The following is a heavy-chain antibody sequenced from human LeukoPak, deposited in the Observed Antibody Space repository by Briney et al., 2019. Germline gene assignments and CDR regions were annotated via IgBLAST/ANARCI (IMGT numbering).Heavy chain of an antibody. D-gene: IGHD2-15*01. J-gene: IGHJ2*01. V-gene: IGHV4-4*07. Sequence: PSETLSLTCTVSGGSISSYYWSWIRQPAGKGLEWIGRIYTSGSTNYNPSLKSRVTMSVDTSKNQFSLKLSSVTAADTAVYYCARRGIRSTVALWYFDLWGRGTLVTVSS. CDR2: IYTSGST. CDR3: ARRGIRSTVALWYFDL. CDR1: GGSISSYY.